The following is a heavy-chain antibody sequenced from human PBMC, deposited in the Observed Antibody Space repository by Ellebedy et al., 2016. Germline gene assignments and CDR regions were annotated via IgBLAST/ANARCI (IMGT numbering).Heavy chain of an antibody. J-gene: IGHJ4*02. V-gene: IGHV3-23*01. CDR1: GFTFRNFF. Sequence: GESLKISXVASGFTFRNFFMSWVRQAPGGGLEWVSTISAGGDITFSADSVKGRFTISRDNSRDTLYLQMNSLRAEDTAVYYCYYGHDSASWGQGTLVTVSS. CDR3: YYGHDSAS. CDR2: ISAGGDIT. D-gene: IGHD4-17*01.